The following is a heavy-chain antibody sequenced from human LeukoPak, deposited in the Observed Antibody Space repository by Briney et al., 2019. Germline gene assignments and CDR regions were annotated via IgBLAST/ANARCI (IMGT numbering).Heavy chain of an antibody. CDR3: ARLGGVVTAIWDAFVI. V-gene: IGHV5-51*01. J-gene: IGHJ3*02. D-gene: IGHD2-21*02. Sequence: GESLKISCKGSGYSFTSYWIGWWRQMPGKGLEWMGVIYPGDADTRYSPSFQGQFAISAHKSMSPAYLQWSSLNATDTAMYYCARLGGVVTAIWDAFVIWGQGTMVTVSS. CDR1: GYSFTSYW. CDR2: IYPGDADT.